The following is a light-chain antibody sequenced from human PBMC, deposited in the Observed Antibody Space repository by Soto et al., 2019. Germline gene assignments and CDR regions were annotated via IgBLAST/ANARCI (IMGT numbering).Light chain of an antibody. CDR3: LQHSGYPFT. CDR2: AAS. CDR1: QGIGNY. V-gene: IGKV1-17*01. J-gene: IGKJ3*01. Sequence: DIQMTQSPPSLSASVGDRVTITCRASQGIGNYLGWYQQKPGKAPKRLIYAASSLQGGVPSRFSGSGSGTEFTLTISSLQPEDFAAYYCLQHSGYPFTFGPGTKVDIK.